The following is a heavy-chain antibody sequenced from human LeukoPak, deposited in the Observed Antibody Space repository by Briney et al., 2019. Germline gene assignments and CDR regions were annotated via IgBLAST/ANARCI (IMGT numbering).Heavy chain of an antibody. CDR3: ARDWRDTAMVTDHQLDAFDI. Sequence: PGRSLRLSCAASGFTFSSYSMSWVRQAPGKGLEWVSVIYSGGSTYYADSVKGRFTISRDNSKNTLYLQMNSLRAEDTAVYYCARDWRDTAMVTDHQLDAFDIWGQGTMVTVSS. J-gene: IGHJ3*02. V-gene: IGHV3-66*01. D-gene: IGHD5-18*01. CDR2: IYSGGST. CDR1: GFTFSSYS.